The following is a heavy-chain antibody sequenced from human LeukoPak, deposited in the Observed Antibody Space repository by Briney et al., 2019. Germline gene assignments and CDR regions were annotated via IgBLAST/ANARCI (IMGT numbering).Heavy chain of an antibody. Sequence: GGCLRLSCAAAGFTFSNAWRSGVRQARGKGLEWGGRIKSKTDGGTTDYAAPVKGRFTKSKDDSSDKLYMKITSLQTEDTDVYYSTTDPSGATAVVVAATDYWGQGTLVTVSS. V-gene: IGHV3-15*01. CDR1: GFTFSNAW. D-gene: IGHD2-15*01. CDR2: IKSKTDGGTT. J-gene: IGHJ4*02. CDR3: TTDPSGATAVVVAATDY.